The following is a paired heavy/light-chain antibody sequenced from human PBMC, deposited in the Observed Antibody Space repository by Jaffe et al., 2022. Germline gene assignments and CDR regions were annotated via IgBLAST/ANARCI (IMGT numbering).Heavy chain of an antibody. CDR2: ISSSGSTI. J-gene: IGHJ4*02. Sequence: QVQLVESGGGLVKPGGSLRLSCAASGFTFSDYYMSWIRQAPGKGLEWVSYISSSGSTIYYADSVKGRFTISRDNAKNSLYLQMNSLRAEDTAVYYCARDRPWNYAKPFDYWGQGTLVTVSS. CDR3: ARDRPWNYAKPFDY. CDR1: GFTFSDYY. D-gene: IGHD1-7*01. V-gene: IGHV3-11*01.
Light chain of an antibody. Sequence: EIVLTQSPATLSLSPGERATLSCGASQSVSSSYLAWYQQKPGLAPRLLIYDASSRATGIPDRFSGSGSGTDFTLTISRLEPEDFAVYYCQQYGSSPYTFGQGTKLEIK. CDR1: QSVSSSY. CDR3: QQYGSSPYT. CDR2: DAS. J-gene: IGKJ2*01. V-gene: IGKV3D-20*01.